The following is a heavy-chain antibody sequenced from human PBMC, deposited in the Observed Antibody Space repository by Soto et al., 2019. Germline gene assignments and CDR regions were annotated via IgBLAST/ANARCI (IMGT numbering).Heavy chain of an antibody. J-gene: IGHJ5*02. CDR2: ASPDGTST. V-gene: IGHV3-74*01. D-gene: IGHD4-17*01. CDR1: GFTFSSFW. CDR3: TRHGPGDYFLFDP. Sequence: PGGSLRLSCAASGFTFSSFWMHWVRQAPGKGLVWVSRASPDGTSTSYADSVKGRFIISRDNARNTLYMQMNGLRAEDTAVYYCTRHGPGDYFLFDPWGQGTLVTVSS.